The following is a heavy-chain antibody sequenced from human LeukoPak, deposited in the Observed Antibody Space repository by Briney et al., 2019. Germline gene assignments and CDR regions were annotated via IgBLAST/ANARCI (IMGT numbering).Heavy chain of an antibody. Sequence: GGSLRLSCAASGFTFDDYAMHWVRQAPGKGLEWVSGISWNSGDIGYADSVKGRFTISRDNAKNSLYLQINSLRAEDTALYYCAKVRGYCSGGSCYFDYWGQGTLVTVSS. CDR1: GFTFDDYA. CDR2: ISWNSGDI. CDR3: AKVRGYCSGGSCYFDY. J-gene: IGHJ4*02. V-gene: IGHV3-9*01. D-gene: IGHD2-15*01.